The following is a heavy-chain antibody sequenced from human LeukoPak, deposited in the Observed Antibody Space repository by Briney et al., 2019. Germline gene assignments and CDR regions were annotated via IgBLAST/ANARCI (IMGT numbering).Heavy chain of an antibody. CDR1: GGSISGYF. Sequence: SETLSLTCTVSGGSISGYFWNWIRQPPGKGLEWIGYIYYSGSTNYDSSLKSRVTISVDTSKNQFSLKLSSVTAADTAVYYCASFRGGGDGWYWFDPWGQGTLVTVSS. CDR3: ASFRGGGDGWYWFDP. D-gene: IGHD6-19*01. V-gene: IGHV4-59*01. CDR2: IYYSGST. J-gene: IGHJ5*02.